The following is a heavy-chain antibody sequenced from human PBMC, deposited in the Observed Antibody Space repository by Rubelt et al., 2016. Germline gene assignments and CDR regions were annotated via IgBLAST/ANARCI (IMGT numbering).Heavy chain of an antibody. Sequence: VQPGESLRLSCEGSGFTFSSYGMHWVRPAPGKGLEWVAVISFDGHNQYYADSVKGRFTISRDNSKYTLYLKMNSLRAEDTAVYYCAKEFWSGFSFNSSGHNWGQGTLVTVSS. CDR1: GFTFSSYG. J-gene: IGHJ4*02. CDR2: ISFDGHNQ. V-gene: IGHV3-30*18. CDR3: AKEFWSGFSFNSSGHN. D-gene: IGHD3-3*01.